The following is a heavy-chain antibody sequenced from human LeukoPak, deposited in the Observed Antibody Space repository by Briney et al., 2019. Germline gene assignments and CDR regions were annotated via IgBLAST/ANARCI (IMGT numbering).Heavy chain of an antibody. V-gene: IGHV4-4*02. CDR2: IYHSGST. CDR3: ARNGDLCIDY. D-gene: IGHD4-17*01. Sequence: SETLSLTCAVSGDSISSNNWWSWVRQPPGKGLEWIGEIYHSGSTTYNPSLRSRVTISVDRSENQFSLKLSSVTAADTAVYYCARNGDLCIDYWGQGTLVTVSS. J-gene: IGHJ4*02. CDR1: GDSISSNNW.